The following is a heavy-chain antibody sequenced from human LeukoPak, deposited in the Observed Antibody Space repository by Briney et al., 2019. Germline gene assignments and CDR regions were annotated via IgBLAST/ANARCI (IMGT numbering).Heavy chain of an antibody. CDR2: IRQDGNEI. CDR3: AELGITMIGGV. Sequence: PGGSLRLSCVVSGFRFSSNWMSWVRQAPGKGLEWVANIRQDGNEIYYVDSVKGRFTISRDNARNSLYLQMNSLRAEDTAVYYCAELGITMIGGVWGKGTTVTISS. V-gene: IGHV3-7*01. D-gene: IGHD3-10*02. CDR1: GFRFSSNW. J-gene: IGHJ6*04.